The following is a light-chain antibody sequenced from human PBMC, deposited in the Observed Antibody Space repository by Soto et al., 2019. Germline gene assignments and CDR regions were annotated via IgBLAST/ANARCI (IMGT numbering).Light chain of an antibody. V-gene: IGKV1-9*01. CDR1: QGINNK. CDR3: QQIYIYPIT. J-gene: IGKJ5*01. Sequence: DIQLTQSPSFLSASVGDRVTMTCRASQGINNKLAWYQQKPGKAPKLLIYFASTLQSGVPSRFSGSGSGTEFPLTIGSLLPEDFATYYCQQIYIYPITFGLGTRLENK. CDR2: FAS.